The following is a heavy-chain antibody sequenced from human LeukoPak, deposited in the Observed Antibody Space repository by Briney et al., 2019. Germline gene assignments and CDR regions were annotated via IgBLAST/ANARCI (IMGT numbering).Heavy chain of an antibody. CDR2: IYYSGST. CDR3: ARGGYYDSSGEHNWFDP. J-gene: IGHJ5*02. D-gene: IGHD3-22*01. CDR1: GGSFSGYY. Sequence: SETLSLTCAVYGGSFSGYYWSWIRQPPGKGLEWIGYIYYSGSTNYNPSLKSRVTISVDTSKNQFSLKLSSVTAADTAVYYCARGGYYDSSGEHNWFDPWGQGTLVTVSS. V-gene: IGHV4-59*01.